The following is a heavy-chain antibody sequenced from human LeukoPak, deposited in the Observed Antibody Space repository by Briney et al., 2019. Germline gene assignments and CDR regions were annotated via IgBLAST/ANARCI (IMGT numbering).Heavy chain of an antibody. CDR2: IKEDGSEK. CDR3: AKGRGPTLLY. Sequence: GGSLRLSCVAPGFTLSSYWMSWVRQVPGKGLEWVANIKEDGSEKNYVDSVKGRFTISRDNAKNSLHLQMNSLRAEDTAVYYCAKGRGPTLLYWGQGTLVTVSS. J-gene: IGHJ4*02. CDR1: GFTLSSYW. V-gene: IGHV3-7*01. D-gene: IGHD3-16*01.